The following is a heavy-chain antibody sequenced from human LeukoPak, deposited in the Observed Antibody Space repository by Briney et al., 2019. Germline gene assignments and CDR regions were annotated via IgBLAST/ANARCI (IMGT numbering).Heavy chain of an antibody. CDR3: ARGSSTAMVPGWFDP. CDR2: ISAYNGNA. CDR1: GYTFTSYG. D-gene: IGHD5-18*01. V-gene: IGHV1-18*01. Sequence: ASVKVSCKASGYTFTSYGISWVRQAPGQGLEWMGWISAYNGNANYAQKLQGRVTMTTDTSTSTAYMELRSLRSDDTAVYYCARGSSTAMVPGWFDPWGQGTLVTVSP. J-gene: IGHJ5*02.